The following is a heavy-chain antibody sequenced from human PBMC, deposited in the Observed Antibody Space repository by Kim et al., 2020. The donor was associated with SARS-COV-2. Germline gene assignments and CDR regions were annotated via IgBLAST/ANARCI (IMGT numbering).Heavy chain of an antibody. D-gene: IGHD6-13*01. V-gene: IGHV1-18*01. J-gene: IGHJ6*01. CDR3: AREESRSLTRAYYYYGMDV. CDR1: GYTFTSYG. Sequence: ASVKVSCKASGYTFTSYGISWVRQAPGQGLEWMGWISGYNGNTKYSQKVQGRVTMTADTSTNTAYMELRSLRSDDTAVYYCAREESRSLTRAYYYYGMDV. CDR2: ISGYNGNT.